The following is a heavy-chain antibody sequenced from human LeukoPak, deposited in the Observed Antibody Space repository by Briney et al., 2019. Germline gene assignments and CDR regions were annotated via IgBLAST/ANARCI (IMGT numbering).Heavy chain of an antibody. CDR3: AKDQYYYDSSGYY. Sequence: PGGSLRLSCTAFGFTFGDYAMSWVRQAPGKGLGWVSAISGIGGSTYYADSVKGRFTISRDNSKNTLYLQINSLRAEDTAVYYCAKDQYYYDSSGYYWGQGTLVTVSS. J-gene: IGHJ4*02. D-gene: IGHD3-22*01. CDR2: ISGIGGST. CDR1: GFTFGDYA. V-gene: IGHV3-23*01.